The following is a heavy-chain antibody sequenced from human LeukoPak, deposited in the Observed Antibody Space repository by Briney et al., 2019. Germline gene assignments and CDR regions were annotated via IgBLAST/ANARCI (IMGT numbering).Heavy chain of an antibody. J-gene: IGHJ4*02. V-gene: IGHV3-33*06. D-gene: IGHD3-22*01. CDR2: IWYDGSNK. CDR3: AKGGYYDSSGLADY. CDR1: GFSVSSLY. Sequence: GGSLRLSCAASGFSVSSLYMRWVRQAPGKGLEWVAVIWYDGSNKYYADSVKGRFTISRDNSKNTLYLQMNSLRAEDTAVYYCAKGGYYDSSGLADYWGQGTLVTVSS.